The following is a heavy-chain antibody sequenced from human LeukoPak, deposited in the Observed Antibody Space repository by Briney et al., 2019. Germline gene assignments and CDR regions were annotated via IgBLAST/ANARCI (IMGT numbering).Heavy chain of an antibody. Sequence: ASVKVSCKASGYTFTSYDINWVRQATGQGLEWMGWMNPNSGNTGYAQKFQGRVTITRNTSISTAYMELSSLRSEDTAVYYCAKLIVVVPAATFDYWGQGTLVTVSS. J-gene: IGHJ4*02. V-gene: IGHV1-8*03. D-gene: IGHD2-2*01. CDR3: AKLIVVVPAATFDY. CDR2: MNPNSGNT. CDR1: GYTFTSYD.